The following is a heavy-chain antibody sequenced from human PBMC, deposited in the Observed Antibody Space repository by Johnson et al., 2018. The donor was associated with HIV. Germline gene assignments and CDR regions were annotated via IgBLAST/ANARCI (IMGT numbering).Heavy chain of an antibody. Sequence: QMLLVESGGGVVQPGRSLRLSCAASGFTFSSYAMHWVRQAPGKGLEWVAVISYDGSNKYYADSVKGRFTISRDNSKNTLYLQMNSLRAEDTAVYYCARERNMIVVDDDAFDILGQGTMVTVSS. D-gene: IGHD3-22*01. J-gene: IGHJ3*02. CDR2: ISYDGSNK. CDR1: GFTFSSYA. V-gene: IGHV3-30-3*01. CDR3: ARERNMIVVDDDAFDI.